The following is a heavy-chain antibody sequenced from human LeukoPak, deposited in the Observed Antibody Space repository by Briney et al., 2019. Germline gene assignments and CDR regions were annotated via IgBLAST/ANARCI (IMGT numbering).Heavy chain of an antibody. CDR2: IYYSGST. V-gene: IGHV4-59*12. CDR1: GGSISSYY. J-gene: IGHJ6*03. Sequence: KASETLSLTCTVSGGSISSYYWSWIRQPPGKGLEWIGYIYYSGSTYYNPSLKSRVTMSVDTSKNQFSLKLSSVTAADTAVYYCARDQDYMDVWGKGTTVTVSS. CDR3: ARDQDYMDV.